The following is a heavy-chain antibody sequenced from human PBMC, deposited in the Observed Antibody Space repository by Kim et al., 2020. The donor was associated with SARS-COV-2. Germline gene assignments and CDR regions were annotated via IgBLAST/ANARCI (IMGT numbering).Heavy chain of an antibody. CDR3: AKDLMITFGGVIVDLLGMDV. CDR2: ISGSGGST. V-gene: IGHV3-23*01. J-gene: IGHJ6*02. Sequence: GGSLRLSCAASGFTFSSYAMSWVRQAPGKGLEWVSGISGSGGSTYYADSVQGRFTISRDNSKNTLYLQMNSLRAEDTAVYYCAKDLMITFGGVIVDLLGMDVCGRGTTVTVCS. CDR1: GFTFSSYA. D-gene: IGHD3-16*02.